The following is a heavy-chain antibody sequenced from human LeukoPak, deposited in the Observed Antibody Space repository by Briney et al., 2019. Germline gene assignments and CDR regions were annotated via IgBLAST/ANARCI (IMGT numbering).Heavy chain of an antibody. CDR2: TYYSGST. J-gene: IGHJ6*03. D-gene: IGHD4-17*01. Sequence: SETLSLTCTVSGGSISSSSYYWGWIRQPPGKGLEWIGSTYYSGSTYYNPSLKSRVTISVDTSKNQFSLKLSSVTAADTAVYYCARSLDDYASGHYYYYYMDVWGKGTTVTISS. CDR1: GGSISSSSYY. V-gene: IGHV4-39*01. CDR3: ARSLDDYASGHYYYYYMDV.